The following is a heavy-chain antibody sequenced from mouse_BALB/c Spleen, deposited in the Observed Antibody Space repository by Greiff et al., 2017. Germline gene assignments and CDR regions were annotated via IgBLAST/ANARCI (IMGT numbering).Heavy chain of an antibody. Sequence: EVHLVESGGGLVQPGGSMKLSCVASGFTFSNYWMNWVRQSPEKGLEWVAEIRLKSNNYATHYAESVKGRFTISRDDSKSSVYLQMNNLRAEDTGIYYCTSYDSWFAYWGQGTLVTVSA. CDR2: IRLKSNNYAT. CDR3: TSYDSWFAY. D-gene: IGHD2-3*01. V-gene: IGHV6-6*02. J-gene: IGHJ3*01. CDR1: GFTFSNYW.